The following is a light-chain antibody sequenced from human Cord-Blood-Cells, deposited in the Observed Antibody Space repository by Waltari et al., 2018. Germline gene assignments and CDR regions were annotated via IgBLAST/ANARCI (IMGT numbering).Light chain of an antibody. J-gene: IGLJ1*01. CDR2: EVS. V-gene: IGLV2-8*01. CDR3: SSYAGSNNFV. Sequence: QSALTQPPSASGSPGQSVTISCTGTSSDVGGYNYVPCDQQHPGKAPKLMIHEVSKRPSVVPDRFSGSKSGNTASLTVSGLQAEDEADYYCSSYAGSNNFVFETGTKVTVL. CDR1: SSDVGGYNY.